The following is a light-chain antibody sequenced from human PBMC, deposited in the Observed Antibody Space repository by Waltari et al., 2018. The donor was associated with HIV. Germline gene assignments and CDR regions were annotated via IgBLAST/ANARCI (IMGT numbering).Light chain of an antibody. V-gene: IGLV2-14*03. Sequence: QSALTQPASVSGSPGQSITISCTGTSTDVRSSTYFSWHQQHPGEAPKLIIHDVSDPPSGISNRFSGSKSGNTASLTISGLQTEDEADYYCSSYTSSTTYVFGTGTRVTVL. CDR2: DVS. J-gene: IGLJ1*01. CDR1: STDVRSSTY. CDR3: SSYTSSTTYV.